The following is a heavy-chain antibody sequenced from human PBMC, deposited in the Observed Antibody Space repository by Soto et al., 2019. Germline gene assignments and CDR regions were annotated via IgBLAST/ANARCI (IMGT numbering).Heavy chain of an antibody. Sequence: GESLKISCKGSGYTYTNYWIGWVRQMPGKGPEWMGIIYPGDSDTKYNPSFQGQVTISADKSITTTYLQWSSIKASDTAIYYCAASISYYGMDVWGQGTTVTVSS. CDR2: IYPGDSDT. J-gene: IGHJ6*02. V-gene: IGHV5-51*01. CDR1: GYTYTNYW. CDR3: AASISYYGMDV.